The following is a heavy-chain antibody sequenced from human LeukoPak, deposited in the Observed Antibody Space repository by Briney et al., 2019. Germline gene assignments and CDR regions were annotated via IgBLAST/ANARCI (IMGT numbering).Heavy chain of an antibody. D-gene: IGHD2-2*01. J-gene: IGHJ6*03. Sequence: SETLSLTCTVSGGSISSYYWSWIRQPAGKGLEWIGRIYTSGSTNYNPSLKSRVTMSVDTSKNQFSLKLSSVTAADTAVYYCAGRNIVVVPAAYYMDVWGKGTTVTVSS. CDR1: GGSISSYY. CDR2: IYTSGST. V-gene: IGHV4-4*07. CDR3: AGRNIVVVPAAYYMDV.